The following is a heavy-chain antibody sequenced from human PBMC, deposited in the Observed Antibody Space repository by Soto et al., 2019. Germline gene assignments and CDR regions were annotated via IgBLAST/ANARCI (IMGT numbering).Heavy chain of an antibody. CDR3: ARARDLENYYDSSGLRTPNWLDP. J-gene: IGHJ5*02. D-gene: IGHD3-22*01. V-gene: IGHV4-31*03. CDR2: IYYSGST. Sequence: PSETLSLTCTVSGGSISSGGYYWSWVRQHPGKGLEWIGYIYYSGSTYYNPSLKSRVTISVDTSKNQFSLKLSSVTAADTAVYYCARARDLENYYDSSGLRTPNWLDPWGQGTLVTVSS. CDR1: GGSISSGGYY.